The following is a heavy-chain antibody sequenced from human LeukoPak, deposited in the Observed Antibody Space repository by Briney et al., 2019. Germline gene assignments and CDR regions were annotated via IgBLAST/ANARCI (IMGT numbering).Heavy chain of an antibody. CDR2: ISWNSGSI. CDR3: AKALWFGELYLFDY. CDR1: GFTFDDYA. J-gene: IGHJ4*02. V-gene: IGHV3-9*01. Sequence: GGSLRLSCAASGFTFDDYAMPWVRQAPGKGLEWVSGISWNSGSIGYADSVKGRFAISRDKAKNSLYLQMNSLRAEDTALYYCAKALWFGELYLFDYWGQGTLVTVSS. D-gene: IGHD3-10*01.